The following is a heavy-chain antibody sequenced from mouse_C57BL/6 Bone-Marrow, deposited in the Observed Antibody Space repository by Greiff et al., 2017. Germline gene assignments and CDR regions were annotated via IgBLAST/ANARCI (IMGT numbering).Heavy chain of an antibody. Sequence: VQLQQSGPELVKPGASVQISCKASGYSFTDYNMNWVKQSTGKSLEWIGVINPTYGTTSYNQKFKVKATWTVYQSSSTAYMQLNRLTSEDSAVYYCARSDVYDYDGFDYWGQGTTLTVSS. CDR3: ARSDVYDYDGFDY. J-gene: IGHJ2*01. V-gene: IGHV1-39*01. CDR2: INPTYGTT. D-gene: IGHD2-4*01. CDR1: GYSFTDYN.